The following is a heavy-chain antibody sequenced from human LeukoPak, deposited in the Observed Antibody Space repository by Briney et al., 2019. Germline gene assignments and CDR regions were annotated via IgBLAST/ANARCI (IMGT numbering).Heavy chain of an antibody. CDR1: GFTFSSYA. D-gene: IGHD3-22*01. Sequence: GGYLRLSCAASGFTFSSYAMSWVRQAPGKGLEWVSAISGSGDSTYYADSVKGRFTISRDNSKNTLYLQMSSLRADDTAMYYCAKGPMIAQYFHHWGQGTLVTVSS. CDR2: ISGSGDST. CDR3: AKGPMIAQYFHH. V-gene: IGHV3-23*01. J-gene: IGHJ1*01.